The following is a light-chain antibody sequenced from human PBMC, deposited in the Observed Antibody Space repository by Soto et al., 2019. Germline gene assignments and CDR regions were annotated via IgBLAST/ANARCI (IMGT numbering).Light chain of an antibody. V-gene: IGKV1D-13*01. CDR2: DAS. CDR3: QQRSNWPPLT. CDR1: QGISSA. J-gene: IGKJ4*01. Sequence: AIQLTQSPSSLSASVGDRVTITCRASQGISSALAWYQQKPGKAPKLLIYDASSLESGVPSRFSGSGSGTDFTLTISSLQPEDFAVYYCQQRSNWPPLTFGGGTKVESK.